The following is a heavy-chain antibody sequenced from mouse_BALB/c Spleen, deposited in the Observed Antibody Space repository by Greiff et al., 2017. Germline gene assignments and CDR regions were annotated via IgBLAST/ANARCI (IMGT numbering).Heavy chain of an antibody. V-gene: IGHV3-2*02. CDR1: GYSITSDYA. J-gene: IGHJ2*01. CDR2: ISYSGST. CDR3: ARLGGSSFFDY. D-gene: IGHD1-1*01. Sequence: EVQLQQSGPGLVKPSQSLSLTCTVTGYSITSDYAWNWIRQFPGNKLEWMGYISYSGSTSYNPSLKSRISITRDTSKNQFFLQLNSVTTEDTATYYCARLGGSSFFDYWGQGTTLTVSS.